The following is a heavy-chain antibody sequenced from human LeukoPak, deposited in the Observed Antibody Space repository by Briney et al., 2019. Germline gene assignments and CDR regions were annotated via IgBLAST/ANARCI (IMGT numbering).Heavy chain of an antibody. Sequence: SETLSLTCAVYGGSFSGYYWSWIRQPPGKGLEWIGEINHSGSTNYNPSLKSRDTISVDTSKNQFSLKLSSVTAADTAVYYCARRPGGSSPKLDYWGQGTLVTVSS. D-gene: IGHD6-13*01. J-gene: IGHJ4*02. CDR1: GGSFSGYY. CDR2: INHSGST. V-gene: IGHV4-34*01. CDR3: ARRPGGSSPKLDY.